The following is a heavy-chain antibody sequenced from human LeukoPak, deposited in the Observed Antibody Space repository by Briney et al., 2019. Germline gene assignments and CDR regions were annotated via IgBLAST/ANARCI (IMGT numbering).Heavy chain of an antibody. J-gene: IGHJ4*02. V-gene: IGHV4-30-4*08. CDR2: IYYSGST. Sequence: KSSETLSLTCTVSGGSISSGDYYWSWIRQPPGKGLEWIGYIYYSGSTYYNPSLKSRVTISVDTSKNQFSLKLSSVTAADTAVYYCARPSKPHEDGGLEYWGQGTLVTVSS. CDR3: ARPSKPHEDGGLEY. CDR1: GGSISSGDYY.